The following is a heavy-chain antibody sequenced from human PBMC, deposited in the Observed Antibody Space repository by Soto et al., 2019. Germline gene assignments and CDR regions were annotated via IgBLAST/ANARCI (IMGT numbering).Heavy chain of an antibody. J-gene: IGHJ6*02. V-gene: IGHV1-18*01. CDR3: ARDQGAGQYGMDV. CDR1: GYTFTSYG. Sequence: QVQLVQSGAEVKTPGASVKVSCKASGYTFTSYGVSWVRQAPGQGLEWMGWISAYNGDTNYAQKVQGRVTMTTDTSATKTYMELRSLRPDVTAVYYCARDQGAGQYGMDVWGQGTTVTVSS. CDR2: ISAYNGDT.